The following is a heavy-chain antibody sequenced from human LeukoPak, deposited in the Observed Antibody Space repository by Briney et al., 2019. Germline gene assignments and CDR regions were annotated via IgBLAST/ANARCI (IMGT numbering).Heavy chain of an antibody. CDR3: AREAGWNFNAFDI. J-gene: IGHJ3*02. D-gene: IGHD6-19*01. V-gene: IGHV4-4*07. CDR1: RGSVSSYP. CDR2: IHGSGST. Sequence: PSETLSVTCTVSRGSVSSYPWNWIRQPAGKGLEYIGRIHGSGSTNYNPSLMGRVTMSVDSSKNQISLRLTSATAADTAVYFCAREAGWNFNAFDIWGQGTMVTV.